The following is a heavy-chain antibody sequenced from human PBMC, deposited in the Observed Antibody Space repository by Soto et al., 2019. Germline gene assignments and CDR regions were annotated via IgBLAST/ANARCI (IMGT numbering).Heavy chain of an antibody. V-gene: IGHV3-11*01. Sequence: QVLLVESGGGLVKPGGSLRLSCATSGFIFSDYYMHWIRQAPGKGLEWISYISGNCRIIQYADSAKGRFTISRDNAQNSLYLQMNSLRAEDTALYFCARDFDADSRTDFDYWGQGTLVTVSS. CDR2: ISGNCRII. J-gene: IGHJ4*02. CDR1: GFIFSDYY. D-gene: IGHD4-17*01. CDR3: ARDFDADSRTDFDY.